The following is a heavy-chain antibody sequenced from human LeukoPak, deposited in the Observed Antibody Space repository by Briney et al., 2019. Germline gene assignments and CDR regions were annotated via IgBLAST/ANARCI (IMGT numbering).Heavy chain of an antibody. J-gene: IGHJ4*02. CDR3: ARGGKSRDFDY. Sequence: PGGSLGLSCAASGFTFSSYDMHWVRHATGKGLEWVSAIGTAGDPYYPGSVKGRFTISRENAKNSLYLQMSSLRAGDTAVYYCARGGKSRDFDYWGQGTLVTVSS. CDR1: GFTFSSYD. D-gene: IGHD1-14*01. V-gene: IGHV3-13*05. CDR2: IGTAGDP.